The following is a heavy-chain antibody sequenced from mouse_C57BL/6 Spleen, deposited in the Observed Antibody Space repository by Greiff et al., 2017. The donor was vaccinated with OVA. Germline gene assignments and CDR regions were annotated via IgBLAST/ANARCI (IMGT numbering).Heavy chain of an antibody. CDR1: GYTFTDYE. CDR3: TKNWGDGASYYFDY. J-gene: IGHJ2*01. CDR2: IDPETGGT. V-gene: IGHV1-15*01. Sequence: QVTLKVSGAELVRPGASVTLSCKASGYTFTDYEMHWVKQTPVHGLEWIGAIDPETGGTAYNQKFKGKAILTADKSSSTAYMELRSLTSEDSAVYYCTKNWGDGASYYFDYWGQGTTLTVSS. D-gene: IGHD4-1*01.